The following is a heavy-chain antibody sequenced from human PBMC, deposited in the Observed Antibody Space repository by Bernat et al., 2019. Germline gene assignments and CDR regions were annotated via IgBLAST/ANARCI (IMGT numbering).Heavy chain of an antibody. V-gene: IGHV3-30*18. Sequence: QVQLVESGGGVVQPGRSLRLSCAASGFTFSSYGMHWVRQAPGKGLEWVAVISYDGSNKYYADSVKGRFTISRDNSKNTLYLQMNSLRAEDTAVYYCAKSYGCGGPSFGMDVWGQGTTVTVSS. D-gene: IGHD3-10*01. J-gene: IGHJ6*02. CDR1: GFTFSSYG. CDR2: ISYDGSNK. CDR3: AKSYGCGGPSFGMDV.